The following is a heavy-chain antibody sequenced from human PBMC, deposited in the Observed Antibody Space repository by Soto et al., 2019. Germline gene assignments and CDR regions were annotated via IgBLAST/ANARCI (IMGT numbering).Heavy chain of an antibody. CDR1: GFTFDDYA. CDR3: AKDTSPLITGTKTAGGMDV. V-gene: IGHV3-9*01. D-gene: IGHD1-20*01. CDR2: ISWNSGSI. Sequence: EVQLVESGGGLVQPGRSLRLSCAASGFTFDDYAMHWVRQAPGKGLEWVSGISWNSGSIGYADSVKGRFTISRDNAKNSLYLQMNSLRAEDTALYYCAKDTSPLITGTKTAGGMDVWGQGTTVTVSS. J-gene: IGHJ6*02.